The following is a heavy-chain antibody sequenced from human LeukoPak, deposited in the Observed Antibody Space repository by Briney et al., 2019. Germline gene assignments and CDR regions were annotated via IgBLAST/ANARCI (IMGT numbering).Heavy chain of an antibody. CDR1: ELIVSSNH. Sequence: PGGSLRLSCAASELIVSSNHMSWVRQAPGKGLEWVSAISGSGGSTYYADSVKGRFTISRDNSKNTLYLQMNSLRAEDTAVYYCAKIVPAAAILDYWGQGTLVTVSS. D-gene: IGHD2-2*01. J-gene: IGHJ4*02. CDR3: AKIVPAAAILDY. V-gene: IGHV3-23*01. CDR2: ISGSGGST.